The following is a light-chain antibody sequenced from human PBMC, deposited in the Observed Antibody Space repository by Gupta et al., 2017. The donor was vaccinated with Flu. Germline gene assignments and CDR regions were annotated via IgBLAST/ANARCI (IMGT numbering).Light chain of an antibody. V-gene: IGLV3-1*01. CDR1: NLGDKY. CDR3: QAWDSTTGV. J-gene: IGLJ1*01. CDR2: KDT. Sequence: SPGQTASITCSGDNLGDKYASWYQQKPGQSPVLVIYKDTKRPAGIPERFSGSNSGNTATLTISGTQAMDEDDYYCQAWDSTTGVFGTGTKVTVL.